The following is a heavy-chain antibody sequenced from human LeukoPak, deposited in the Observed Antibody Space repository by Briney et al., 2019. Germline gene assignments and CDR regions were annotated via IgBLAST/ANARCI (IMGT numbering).Heavy chain of an antibody. V-gene: IGHV1-18*01. D-gene: IGHD3-22*01. J-gene: IGHJ4*02. Sequence: ASVKVSCKASGYTFTSYGISWVRQAPGQGLEWMGWISAYNGNTNYAQKLQGRVTMTTDTSTSTAYMELSSLRSEDTALYYCARDPKDDTSGYYYFDYWGQGTLVTVSS. CDR3: ARDPKDDTSGYYYFDY. CDR2: ISAYNGNT. CDR1: GYTFTSYG.